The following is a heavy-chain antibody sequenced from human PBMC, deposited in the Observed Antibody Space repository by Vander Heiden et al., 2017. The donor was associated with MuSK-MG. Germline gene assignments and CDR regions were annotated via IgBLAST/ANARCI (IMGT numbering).Heavy chain of an antibody. V-gene: IGHV5-51*03. Sequence: EVQLVQSGAEVKKPGESLKISCKGSGYSFTSYGIGWVRQRPGKGLEWMGIIYPGDSDTRYSPSFQGQVTISADKSISTAYLQWSSLKASDTAMYYCARRRYYDSSGYFDAFDIWGQGTMVTVSS. J-gene: IGHJ3*02. CDR3: ARRRYYDSSGYFDAFDI. CDR1: GYSFTSYG. D-gene: IGHD3-22*01. CDR2: IYPGDSDT.